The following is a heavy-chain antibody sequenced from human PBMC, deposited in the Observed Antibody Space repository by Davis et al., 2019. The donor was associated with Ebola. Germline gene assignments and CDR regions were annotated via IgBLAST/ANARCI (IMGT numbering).Heavy chain of an antibody. Sequence: PGGSLRLSCAASGFTFSSYAMHWVRQAPGKGLEWVAVISYDGSNKYYADSVKGRFTISRDNSKNTLYLQMNSLRAEDTAVYYCARVLQPYGDRTDFDYWGQGTLVTVSS. J-gene: IGHJ4*02. CDR2: ISYDGSNK. D-gene: IGHD4-17*01. V-gene: IGHV3-30*04. CDR1: GFTFSSYA. CDR3: ARVLQPYGDRTDFDY.